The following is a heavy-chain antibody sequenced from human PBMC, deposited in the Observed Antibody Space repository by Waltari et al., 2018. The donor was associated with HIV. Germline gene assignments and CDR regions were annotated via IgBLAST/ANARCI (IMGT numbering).Heavy chain of an antibody. D-gene: IGHD6-19*01. J-gene: IGHJ2*01. CDR1: GYSIRNGYF. V-gene: IGHV4-38-2*01. Sequence: QVQLQESGPGLVKPSETLSLTCAVSGYSIRNGYFWGWIRPPPGKGLEWIGRIYQSGDTHYNPSLKSRVTISLDMSKNQFSLKLTSVTAADTAVYYCARRPSGSTGYWYFDLWSRGTLVTVSS. CDR2: IYQSGDT. CDR3: ARRPSGSTGYWYFDL.